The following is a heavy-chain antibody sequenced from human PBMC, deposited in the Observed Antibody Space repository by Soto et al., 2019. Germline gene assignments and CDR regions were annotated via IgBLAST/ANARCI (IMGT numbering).Heavy chain of an antibody. D-gene: IGHD5-12*01. V-gene: IGHV4-31*03. J-gene: IGHJ5*02. CDR1: GGSIRSAGYY. Sequence: ASETLSLTCTASGGSIRSAGYYWSWVRQHPGKGLEWIGYIYYSGTTYYNPSLKSRVTISVDTSKNQFSLKLSSVTAADTAVYYCAREWPQYNWFDPWGQGTLVTVSS. CDR3: AREWPQYNWFDP. CDR2: IYYSGTT.